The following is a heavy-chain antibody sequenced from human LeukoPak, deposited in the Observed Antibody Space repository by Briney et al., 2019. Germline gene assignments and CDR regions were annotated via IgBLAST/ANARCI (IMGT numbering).Heavy chain of an antibody. D-gene: IGHD3-10*01. Sequence: PSETLSLTCAVYGGSFSGYYWSWIRQPPGKGLEWIGEINHSGSTNYNPSLKSRVTISVDTSKNQFSLKLSSVTAADTAVYYCARSMRNSAPGRIMITMARGVIPKWGFDYWGQGTLVTVSS. CDR1: GGSFSGYY. CDR3: ARSMRNSAPGRIMITMARGVIPKWGFDY. J-gene: IGHJ4*02. V-gene: IGHV4-34*01. CDR2: INHSGST.